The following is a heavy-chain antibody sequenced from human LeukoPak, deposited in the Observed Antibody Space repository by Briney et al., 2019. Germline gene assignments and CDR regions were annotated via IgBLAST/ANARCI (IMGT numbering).Heavy chain of an antibody. CDR1: GFTFSSYW. V-gene: IGHV3-7*01. Sequence: PGGSLRLSCAASGFTFSSYWMSWVRQAPGKGLEWVANIKQDGSEKYYVDSVKGRFTISRDNAKNSLYLQMNSLRAEDTAVYHCARDAKEWQWLVDHWGQGTPVTVSS. D-gene: IGHD6-19*01. J-gene: IGHJ4*02. CDR2: IKQDGSEK. CDR3: ARDAKEWQWLVDH.